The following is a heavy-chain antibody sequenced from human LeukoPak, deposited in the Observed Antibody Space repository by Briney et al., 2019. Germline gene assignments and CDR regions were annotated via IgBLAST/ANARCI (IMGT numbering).Heavy chain of an antibody. J-gene: IGHJ5*02. V-gene: IGHV1-69*01. D-gene: IGHD2-2*01. Sequence: ASVKVSCKASGGTFSSYAISWVRQAPGQGLEWMGGIIPIFGTANYAQKFQGRVTITADESTSTAYMELSSLRSEDTAVYYCAGLADCSSTSCYFDPWGQGTLVTVSS. CDR3: AGLADCSSTSCYFDP. CDR1: GGTFSSYA. CDR2: IIPIFGTA.